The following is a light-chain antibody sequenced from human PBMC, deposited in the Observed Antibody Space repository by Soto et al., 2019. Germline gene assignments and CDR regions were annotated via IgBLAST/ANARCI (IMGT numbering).Light chain of an antibody. J-gene: IGLJ2*01. V-gene: IGLV1-44*01. CDR2: SNN. CDR1: TSNIGINT. CDR3: AAWDDSVSGTV. Sequence: QSVLTQPPSASGTPGQRVTISCSGSTSNIGINTVNWYRQLPTSAPQLLLYSNNLRPSVVPARFSGSKFGTSASLAISGLQSEDEADYYFAAWDDSVSGTVFGGGTKLTVL.